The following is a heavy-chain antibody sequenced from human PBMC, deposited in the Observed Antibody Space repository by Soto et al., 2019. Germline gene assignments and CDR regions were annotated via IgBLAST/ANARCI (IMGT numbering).Heavy chain of an antibody. V-gene: IGHV3-23*01. CDR3: AKQPLIVPLMFDY. CDR2: ISSSSGST. D-gene: IGHD3-16*01. CDR1: GFTFSTYA. J-gene: IGHJ4*02. Sequence: EVQLLESGGGLVQPGGSLRLSCAASGFTFSTYAMAWVRQAPGKGLEWVSSISSSSGSTFYADSVKGRFTISRDNSENTLSLQMNSLRGEDTAVYYCAKQPLIVPLMFDYWGQGTLVTVSS.